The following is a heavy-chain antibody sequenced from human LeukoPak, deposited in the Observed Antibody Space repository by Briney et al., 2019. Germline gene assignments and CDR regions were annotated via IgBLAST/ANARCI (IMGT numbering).Heavy chain of an antibody. CDR1: GGTFSSYA. V-gene: IGHV1-69*13. Sequence: ASVKVSCKASGGTFSSYAISWVRQAPGQGLERMGGIIPIFGTANYAQKFQGRVTITADESTSTAYMELSSLRSEDTAVYYCARDQEAYCSSTSCYRAYAFDIWGQGTMVTVSS. CDR3: ARDQEAYCSSTSCYRAYAFDI. D-gene: IGHD2-2*01. J-gene: IGHJ3*02. CDR2: IIPIFGTA.